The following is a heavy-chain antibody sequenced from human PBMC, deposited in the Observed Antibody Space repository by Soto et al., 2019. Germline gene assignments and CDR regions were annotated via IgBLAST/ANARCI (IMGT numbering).Heavy chain of an antibody. V-gene: IGHV4-59*01. CDR2: IFYNEKN. Sequence: QVELRESGPGLVKPSETLSLTCNVSGGSMRSYYWTWMRQSPGKGLEWLGNIFYNEKNNLNPSLKSILSISVDTSKKKFSLMLSSVTDEDTAIYYCARDSTCCGLDVWGQGTTVTVSS. CDR1: GGSMRSYY. J-gene: IGHJ6*02. D-gene: IGHD2-21*01. CDR3: ARDSTCCGLDV.